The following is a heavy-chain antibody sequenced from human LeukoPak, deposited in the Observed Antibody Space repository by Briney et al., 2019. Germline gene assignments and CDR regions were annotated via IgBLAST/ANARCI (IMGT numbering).Heavy chain of an antibody. CDR2: IGGSGGGT. Sequence: SGGSLRLSCAASGFTFSSYAMSWVRQAPGKGLEWVSVIGGSGGGTYYAGSVKGRFTISRDNSKNTLYLQMNSLRAEDTAVYYCAKERGYDFWSGSRDYWGQGTLVTVSS. CDR3: AKERGYDFWSGSRDY. J-gene: IGHJ4*02. D-gene: IGHD3-3*01. V-gene: IGHV3-23*01. CDR1: GFTFSSYA.